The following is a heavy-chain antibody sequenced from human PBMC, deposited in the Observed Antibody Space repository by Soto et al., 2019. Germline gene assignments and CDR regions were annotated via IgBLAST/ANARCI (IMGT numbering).Heavy chain of an antibody. CDR1: GYTFTSYG. CDR2: ISAYNGNT. Sequence: XSVKVSCEASGYTFTSYGISWVRQAPGQGLEWMGWISAYNGNTNYAQKLQGRVTMTTDTSTSTAYMELRSLRSDDTAVYYCARTVVPAAISGRGLYYFDYWGQGTLVTVSS. D-gene: IGHD2-2*02. J-gene: IGHJ4*02. CDR3: ARTVVPAAISGRGLYYFDY. V-gene: IGHV1-18*01.